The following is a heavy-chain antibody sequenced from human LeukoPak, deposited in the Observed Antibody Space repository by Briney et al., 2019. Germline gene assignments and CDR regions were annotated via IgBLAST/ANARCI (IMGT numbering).Heavy chain of an antibody. CDR1: GFTFSSYS. Sequence: KAGGSLRLSCAASGFTFSSYSMNWVRQAPGKGLEWVSSISSSSSYIYYADSVKGRFTISRDNAKNSLYLQMNSLRAEDTAVYYCARTPSSGRYLDYWGQGTLVTVSS. D-gene: IGHD6-19*01. J-gene: IGHJ4*02. CDR3: ARTPSSGRYLDY. V-gene: IGHV3-21*01. CDR2: ISSSSSYI.